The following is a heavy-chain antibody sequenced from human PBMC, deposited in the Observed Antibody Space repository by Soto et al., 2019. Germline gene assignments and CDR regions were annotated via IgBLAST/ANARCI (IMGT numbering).Heavy chain of an antibody. Sequence: QVQLQESGPGLVKPSQTLSLTCTVSGGSINSGGYYWSWIRQHPGKGLEWIGYIYKSGSTYYNPSLKSRVTISVDTSKNQFSLKLSSVTAADTAVYCCARGITMVRGVIHTPYFDYLGQGTLVTVSS. CDR3: ARGITMVRGVIHTPYFDY. CDR2: IYKSGST. J-gene: IGHJ4*02. CDR1: GGSINSGGYY. V-gene: IGHV4-31*03. D-gene: IGHD3-10*01.